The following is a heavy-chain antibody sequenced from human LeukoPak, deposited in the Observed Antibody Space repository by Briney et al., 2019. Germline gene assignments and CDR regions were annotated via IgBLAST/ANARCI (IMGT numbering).Heavy chain of an antibody. CDR2: ISSSSSTT. J-gene: IGHJ4*02. CDR1: GFTFSSYS. V-gene: IGHV3-48*02. Sequence: GGSLRLSCAASGFTFSSYSMNWVRQAPGKGLEWVSYISSSSSTTYYADSVKGRFTISRDNAKNSLYLQMNSLRDEDTAVYYCARGTYDYGDYLTLRYWGQGTLVTVSS. D-gene: IGHD4-17*01. CDR3: ARGTYDYGDYLTLRY.